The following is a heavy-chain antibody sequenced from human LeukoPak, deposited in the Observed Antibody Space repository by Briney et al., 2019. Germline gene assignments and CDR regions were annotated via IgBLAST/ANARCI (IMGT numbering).Heavy chain of an antibody. J-gene: IGHJ6*02. Sequence: GRSLRLSCAASGFTFSSYAMHWVRQAPGKGLEWVAVISYDGSNKYYADSVKGRFTISRDNSKNTLYLQMNSLRAEDTAVYYCARCVVPGPGYGMDVWGQGTTVTVSS. CDR1: GFTFSSYA. CDR3: ARCVVPGPGYGMDV. CDR2: ISYDGSNK. V-gene: IGHV3-30-3*01. D-gene: IGHD2-2*01.